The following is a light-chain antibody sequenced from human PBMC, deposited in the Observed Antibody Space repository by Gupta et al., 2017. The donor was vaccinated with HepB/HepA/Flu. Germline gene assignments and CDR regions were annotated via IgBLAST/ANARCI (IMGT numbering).Light chain of an antibody. J-gene: IGKJ2*03. CDR1: QSVSSN. Sequence: EIVMTQSPATLSVSPGERATLSCRASQSVSSNLAWYQQKPGQAPRLLIYGASTRATGIPARFSGSGSGTEFTLTSSSMQSEDVAVYYCQKYKNWPYSFGQGTKLEIK. CDR3: QKYKNWPYS. CDR2: GAS. V-gene: IGKV3-15*01.